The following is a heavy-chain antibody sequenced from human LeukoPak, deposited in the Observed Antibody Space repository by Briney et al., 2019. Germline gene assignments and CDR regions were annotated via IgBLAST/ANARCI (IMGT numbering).Heavy chain of an antibody. Sequence: SETLSLTCTVSGGSISSGSYYWSWIRQPAGKGLEWIGRIYTSGSTNYNPSLKSRVTISVDTSKNQFSLKLSSVTAADTAVYYCARDGEYYHDSSGYYYAEYFQHWGQGTLVTVSS. CDR1: GGSISSGSYY. J-gene: IGHJ1*01. V-gene: IGHV4-61*02. CDR3: ARDGEYYHDSSGYYYAEYFQH. D-gene: IGHD3-22*01. CDR2: IYTSGST.